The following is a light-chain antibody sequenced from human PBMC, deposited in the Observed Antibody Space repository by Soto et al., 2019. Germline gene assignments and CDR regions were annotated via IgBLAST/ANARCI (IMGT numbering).Light chain of an antibody. V-gene: IGKV3-20*01. CDR1: QSVSSSY. J-gene: IGKJ2*01. Sequence: EIVLTQSPGTLSLSPGERATLSCRASQSVSSSYLAWYQQKPGQAPRLLIYGASSRATGVPGRFSGSVSGTDFTLTISRLEPEDFAVYYCQQYGSSPYMYTFGQGTKLEIK. CDR2: GAS. CDR3: QQYGSSPYMYT.